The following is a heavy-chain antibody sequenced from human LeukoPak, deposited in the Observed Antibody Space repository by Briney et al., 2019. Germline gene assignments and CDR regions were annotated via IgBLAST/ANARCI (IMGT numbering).Heavy chain of an antibody. V-gene: IGHV4-30-2*01. CDR3: ARLTVAGSRGWFDP. D-gene: IGHD6-19*01. CDR1: GGSISSGGYY. CDR2: IYHSGST. J-gene: IGHJ5*02. Sequence: SQTLSLTCTVSGGSISSGGYYWSWIRQPPGKGLEWIGYIYHSGSTYHNPSLKSRVTISVDRSKNQFSLKLSSVTAADTAVYYCARLTVAGSRGWFDPWGQGTLVTVSS.